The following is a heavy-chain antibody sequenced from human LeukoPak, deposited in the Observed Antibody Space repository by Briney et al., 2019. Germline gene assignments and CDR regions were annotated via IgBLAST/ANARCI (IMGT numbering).Heavy chain of an antibody. J-gene: IGHJ4*02. D-gene: IGHD6-6*01. CDR2: ISGSGGST. CDR1: GFTFSSYA. CDR3: ASTYSSSSSYYFDY. V-gene: IGHV3-23*01. Sequence: GGSLRLSCAASGFTFSSYAMSWVRQAPGKGLEWVSAISGSGGSTYYADSVKGRFTISRDNSKNTLYLQTNSLRAEDTAVYYCASTYSSSSSYYFDYWGQGTLVTVSS.